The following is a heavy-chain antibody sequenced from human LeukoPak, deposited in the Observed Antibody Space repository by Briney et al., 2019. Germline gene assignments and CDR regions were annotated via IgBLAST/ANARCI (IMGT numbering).Heavy chain of an antibody. CDR1: GGSISDYY. CDR3: ARVDYDSSIHD. D-gene: IGHD3-22*01. CDR2: IYYSGRT. Sequence: SETLSLTCTVSGGSISDYYWNWMRQPPGKGLEWIGYIYYSGRTNYNPSLKSRVSISVDTSKNQFSLKLSSVTAADTAVYYCARVDYDSSIHDWGQGTLVTVSS. V-gene: IGHV4-59*01. J-gene: IGHJ4*02.